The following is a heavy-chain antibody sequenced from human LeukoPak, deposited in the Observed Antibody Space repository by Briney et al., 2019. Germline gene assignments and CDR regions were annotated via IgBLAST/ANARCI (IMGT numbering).Heavy chain of an antibody. D-gene: IGHD2-2*01. J-gene: IGHJ4*02. V-gene: IGHV1-8*01. CDR1: GYTFTSYD. CDR3: ARVLAGVVVPTVAVDY. Sequence: ASVKVSCKASGYTFTSYDINWVRQATGQGLGWMGWMNPNSGNTGYAQKFQGRVTMTRNTSISTAYMELSSLRSEDTAVYYCARVLAGVVVPTVAVDYWGQGTLVTVSS. CDR2: MNPNSGNT.